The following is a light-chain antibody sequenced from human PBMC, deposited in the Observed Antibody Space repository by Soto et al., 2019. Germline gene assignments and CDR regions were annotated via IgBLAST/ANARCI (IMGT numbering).Light chain of an antibody. V-gene: IGLV1-44*01. CDR2: SNN. CDR3: AAWDDSLNGVV. Sequence: QSVLTKPPSASGTPGQRVTISCSGSSFNVGGNTVNWYQQVTGTAPKLLINSNNQRPSGVPDRFSGSKSGTSASLAISGLQSEDEADYYCAAWDDSLNGVVFGGGTKLTVL. CDR1: SFNVGGNT. J-gene: IGLJ2*01.